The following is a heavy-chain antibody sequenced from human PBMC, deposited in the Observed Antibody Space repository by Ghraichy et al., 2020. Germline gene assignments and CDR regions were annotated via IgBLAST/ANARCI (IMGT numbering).Heavy chain of an antibody. CDR2: IYTSGST. CDR3: ARQILLCFGERVGWFDP. CDR1: GGSISSGSYY. V-gene: IGHV4-61*02. J-gene: IGHJ5*02. D-gene: IGHD3-10*01. Sequence: SQTLSLTCTVSGGSISSGSYYWSWIRQPAGKGLEWIGRIYTSGSTNYNPSLKSRVTISVDTSKNQFSLKLSSVTAADTAVYYCARQILLCFGERVGWFDPWGQGTLVTVSS.